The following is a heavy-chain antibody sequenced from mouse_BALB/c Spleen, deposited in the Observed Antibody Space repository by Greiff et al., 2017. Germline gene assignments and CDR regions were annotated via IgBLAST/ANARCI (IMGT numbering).Heavy chain of an antibody. CDR2: ILPGSGST. CDR1: GYTFSSYW. Sequence: VKLQESGAELMKPGASVKISCKATGYTFSSYWIEWVKQRPGHGLEWIGEILPGSGSTNYNEKFKGKATFTADTSSNTAYMQLSSLTSEDSAVYYCARWGDGYYYAMDYWGQGTSVTVSS. CDR3: ARWGDGYYYAMDY. J-gene: IGHJ4*01. V-gene: IGHV1-9*01. D-gene: IGHD2-3*01.